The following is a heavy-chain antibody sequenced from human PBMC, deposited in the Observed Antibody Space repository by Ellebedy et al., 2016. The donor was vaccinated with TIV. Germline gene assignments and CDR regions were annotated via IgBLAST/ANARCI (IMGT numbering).Heavy chain of an antibody. CDR2: INPDRGDT. Sequence: AASVKVSCKASGYTFTDYYLHWARQAPGQGLEWMGRINPDRGDTDYAQKYQGRITMTRDTSITTASMELRSLRSDDTAIYYCARGLGWLQRDSDYWGQGTLVTVSS. D-gene: IGHD5-24*01. V-gene: IGHV1-2*02. CDR1: GYTFTDYY. CDR3: ARGLGWLQRDSDY. J-gene: IGHJ4*02.